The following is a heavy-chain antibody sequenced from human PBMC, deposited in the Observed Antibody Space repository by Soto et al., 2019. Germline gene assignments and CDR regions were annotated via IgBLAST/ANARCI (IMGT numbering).Heavy chain of an antibody. CDR1: GYTFTGYY. CDR2: ISPNTGGT. Sequence: GASVKVSCKASGYTFTGYYIHSVRPAPGQGLECMGWISPNTGGTKYAQTFQGRVAMTRDTSISTAYVVLSWLTSDDTAIYYCARSTSTIGARLDSLGQGTLVTVSS. CDR3: ARSTSTIGARLDS. J-gene: IGHJ4*02. D-gene: IGHD6-6*01. V-gene: IGHV1-2*02.